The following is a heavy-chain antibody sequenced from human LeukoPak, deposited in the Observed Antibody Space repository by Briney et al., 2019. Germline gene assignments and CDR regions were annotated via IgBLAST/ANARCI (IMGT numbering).Heavy chain of an antibody. CDR1: GGSFSGYY. CDR3: ARDAAWPPQDFDY. J-gene: IGHJ4*02. CDR2: ISSGSSAI. Sequence: LSLTCAVYGGSFSGYYWSWIRQPPGKGLEWVSYISSGSSAIYYADSVKGRFTISRDNARNSLSLQMNSLRAEDTAVYYCARDAAWPPQDFDYWGQGTLVTVSS. V-gene: IGHV3-11*04. D-gene: IGHD2-15*01.